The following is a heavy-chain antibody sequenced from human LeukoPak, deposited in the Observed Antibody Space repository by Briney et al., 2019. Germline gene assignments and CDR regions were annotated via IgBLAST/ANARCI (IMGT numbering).Heavy chain of an antibody. V-gene: IGHV4-30-2*01. CDR3: ARSAYCGGDCYENWFDP. CDR2: IYHSGST. CDR1: GGSISSGGYP. J-gene: IGHJ5*02. Sequence: SETLSLTCAVSGGSISSGGYPWSWIRQPPGKGLEWIGYIYHSGSTYYNPSLKSRVTISVDRSKNQFSLKLSSVTAADTAVYYCARSAYCGGDCYENWFDPWGQGTLVIVSS. D-gene: IGHD2-21*02.